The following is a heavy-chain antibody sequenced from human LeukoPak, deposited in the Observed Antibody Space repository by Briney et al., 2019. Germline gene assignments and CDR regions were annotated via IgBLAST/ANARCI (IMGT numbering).Heavy chain of an antibody. CDR1: GDSISSGNYY. V-gene: IGHV4-61*02. D-gene: IGHD3-9*01. CDR3: ARVRPAYYDILTGYSTWFDP. CDR2: IYTSGST. J-gene: IGHJ5*02. Sequence: SETLFLTCTVSGDSISSGNYYWTWIRQPAGKGLEWIGRIYTSGSTNDNPSLKSRVTISVDTSKNQFSLELSSVTAADTAVYYCARVRPAYYDILTGYSTWFDPWGQGTLVTVSS.